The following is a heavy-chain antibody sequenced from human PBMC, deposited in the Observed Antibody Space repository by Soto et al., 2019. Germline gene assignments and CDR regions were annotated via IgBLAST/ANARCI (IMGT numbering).Heavy chain of an antibody. D-gene: IGHD3-10*01. Sequence: GGSLRLSCAASGFTFSSYAMSWVRQAPGKGLEWVSAISGSGGSTYYADSVKGRFTISRDNSKNTLYLQMNSLRAEDTAVYYCAKVYGSGSYWFLYYYYGMDVWGQGTTVTVSS. CDR2: ISGSGGST. J-gene: IGHJ6*02. V-gene: IGHV3-23*01. CDR1: GFTFSSYA. CDR3: AKVYGSGSYWFLYYYYGMDV.